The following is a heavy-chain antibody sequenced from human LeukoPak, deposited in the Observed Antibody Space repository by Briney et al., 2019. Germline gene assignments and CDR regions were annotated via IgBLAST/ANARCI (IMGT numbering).Heavy chain of an antibody. V-gene: IGHV3-23*01. CDR3: AKGPKLGDGFHCDY. J-gene: IGHJ4*02. CDR2: ISGSADNT. D-gene: IGHD5-24*01. Sequence: GGSLRLSCVASGFIFDNYALSWVRQAPGKGLEWVSGISGSADNTYYADSVKGRFTISRDITKNTVYLQMNNLRVDDTAVYYCAKGPKLGDGFHCDYWGQGTLVTVSS. CDR1: GFIFDNYA.